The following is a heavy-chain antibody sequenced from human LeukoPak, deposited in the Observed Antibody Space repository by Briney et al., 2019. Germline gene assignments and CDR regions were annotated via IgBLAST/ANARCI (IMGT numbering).Heavy chain of an antibody. J-gene: IGHJ5*02. CDR3: ARDRFYVWFDP. CDR1: GFTFGTHT. Sequence: PGGSLRLSCTTSGFTFGTHTMHWFRQAPGKGLQWIGFIRSSGTTQYAASVKGRFNISRDDSKSTAYLQMSSLKTEDTAVYYCARDRFYVWFDPWGQGTLVTVSS. CDR2: IRSSGTT. V-gene: IGHV3-49*03. D-gene: IGHD3-16*01.